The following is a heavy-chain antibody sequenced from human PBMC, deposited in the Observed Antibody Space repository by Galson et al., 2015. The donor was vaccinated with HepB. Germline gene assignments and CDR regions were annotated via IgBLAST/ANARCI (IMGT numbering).Heavy chain of an antibody. CDR2: ISSSSSTI. V-gene: IGHV3-48*04. CDR1: GFTFSSYS. CDR3: ARDLHYYDSSGYYVTSGAFDI. J-gene: IGHJ3*02. Sequence: SLRLSCAASGFTFSSYSMNWVRQAPGKGLEWVSYISSSSSTIYYADSVKGRFTISRDNAKNSLYLQMNSLRAEDTAVYYCARDLHYYDSSGYYVTSGAFDIWGQGTMVTVSS. D-gene: IGHD3-22*01.